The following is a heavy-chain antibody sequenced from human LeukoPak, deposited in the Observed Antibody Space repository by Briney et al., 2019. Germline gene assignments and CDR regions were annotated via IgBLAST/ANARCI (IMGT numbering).Heavy chain of an antibody. CDR2: IYHSGNT. Sequence: SIYHSGNTSYNPSLKSRVTISVDTSKNHFSLKLSSVTAADTAVYYCARDPIIAARGAFDIWGQGTMVTVSS. J-gene: IGHJ3*02. D-gene: IGHD6-6*01. CDR3: ARDPIIAARGAFDI. V-gene: IGHV4-38-2*02.